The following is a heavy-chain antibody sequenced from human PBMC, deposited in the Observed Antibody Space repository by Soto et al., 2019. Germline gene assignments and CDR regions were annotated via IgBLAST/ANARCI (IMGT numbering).Heavy chain of an antibody. J-gene: IGHJ4*02. D-gene: IGHD3-16*02. CDR1: GFTVSSNY. CDR2: IYSGGST. Sequence: EVQLVESGGGLVQPGGSLRLSCAASGFTVSSNYMSWVRQAPGKGLEWVSVIYSGGSTYYADSVKGRFTISRDNSKNTLYLQMNSLRAEDTAVYYCAREPFDYDYVWGSYRYPDYWGQGTLVTVSS. CDR3: AREPFDYDYVWGSYRYPDY. V-gene: IGHV3-66*01.